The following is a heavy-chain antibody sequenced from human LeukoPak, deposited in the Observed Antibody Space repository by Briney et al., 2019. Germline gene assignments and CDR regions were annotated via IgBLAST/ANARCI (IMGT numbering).Heavy chain of an antibody. J-gene: IGHJ4*02. CDR2: IYSGGTT. CDR3: ATGYY. Sequence: SGGSLRLSCAASGFTVSSNYLSWVRQAPGKGLVWVSVIYSGGTTYYAESVKGRFTISRDNSKNMLYLQMNSLGAEDTAVYYCATGYYWGQGTLVTVSS. CDR1: GFTVSSNY. D-gene: IGHD1-14*01. V-gene: IGHV3-66*01.